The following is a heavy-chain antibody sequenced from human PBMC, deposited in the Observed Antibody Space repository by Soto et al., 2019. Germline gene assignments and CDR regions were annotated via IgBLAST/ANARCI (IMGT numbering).Heavy chain of an antibody. J-gene: IGHJ5*02. CDR1: GGSFSGFY. CDR2: INHSGST. V-gene: IGHV4-34*01. D-gene: IGHD2-2*01. Sequence: SETLSLTCAVYGGSFSGFYWSWIRQPPGKGLEWIGEINHSGSTNYNPSLKSRVTISVDTSKNQFSLKLSSVTAADTAVYYCARVVPAPYNWFDPWGQGTPVTVSS. CDR3: ARVVPAPYNWFDP.